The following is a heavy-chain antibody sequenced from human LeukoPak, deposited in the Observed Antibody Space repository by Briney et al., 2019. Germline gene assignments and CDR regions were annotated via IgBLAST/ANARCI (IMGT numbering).Heavy chain of an antibody. D-gene: IGHD6-13*01. CDR1: GGSFSGYY. J-gene: IGHJ5*02. CDR2: INHSGST. Sequence: SETLSLTCAVYGGSFSGYYWSWIRQPPGKGLEWIGEINHSGSTNYNPSLKSRVTISVDTSKNQFSLKLSSVTAADTAVYYCARVRYSSSQNWFDPWGQGTLVTVSS. CDR3: ARVRYSSSQNWFDP. V-gene: IGHV4-34*01.